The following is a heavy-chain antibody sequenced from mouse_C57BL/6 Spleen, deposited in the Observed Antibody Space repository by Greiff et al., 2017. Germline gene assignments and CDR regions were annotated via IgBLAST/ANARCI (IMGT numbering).Heavy chain of an antibody. J-gene: IGHJ4*01. CDR3: ASYYDYDGGYYYAMDY. V-gene: IGHV2-2*01. Sequence: VKLVESGPGLVQPSQSLSITCTVSGFSLTSYGVHWVRQSPGKGLEWLGVIWRGGSTDYNAAFISRLSISKDNSKSQVFFKMNSLQADDTAIYYCASYYDYDGGYYYAMDYWGQGTSVTVSS. CDR1: GFSLTSYG. CDR2: IWRGGST. D-gene: IGHD2-4*01.